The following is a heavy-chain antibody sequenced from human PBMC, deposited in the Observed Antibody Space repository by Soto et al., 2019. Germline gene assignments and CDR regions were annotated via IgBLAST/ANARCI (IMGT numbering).Heavy chain of an antibody. Sequence: EVQLVDSGGGLVQPEGSLRLSCAASGFIFSNYVMSWVHQAPGKGLEWVSSISDSGGTSYYADSVKGRFTISRDNSKNTLYLQMNSLRAEDTAIYYCAKRPRALLTFDYWGQGTLVTVSS. V-gene: IGHV3-23*04. CDR1: GFIFSNYV. CDR2: ISDSGGTS. J-gene: IGHJ4*02. CDR3: AKRPRALLTFDY. D-gene: IGHD1-26*01.